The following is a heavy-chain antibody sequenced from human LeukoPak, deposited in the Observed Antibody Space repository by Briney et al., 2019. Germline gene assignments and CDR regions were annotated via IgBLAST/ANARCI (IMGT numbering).Heavy chain of an antibody. Sequence: PGGSLRLSCAASGFTFSSYWMSWVRQAPGKGLEWVANIKQDGSEKYYVDSVKGRFTISRDNAKNSLYLQMDSLRAEDTTVYYCARDSIWFGEGNFDYWGQGTLVTVSS. D-gene: IGHD3-10*01. CDR1: GFTFSSYW. V-gene: IGHV3-7*03. CDR3: ARDSIWFGEGNFDY. J-gene: IGHJ4*02. CDR2: IKQDGSEK.